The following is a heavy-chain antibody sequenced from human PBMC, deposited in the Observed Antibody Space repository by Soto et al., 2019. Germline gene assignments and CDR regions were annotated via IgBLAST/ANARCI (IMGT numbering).Heavy chain of an antibody. D-gene: IGHD6-6*01. J-gene: IGHJ6*03. Sequence: SGPTLVNPTQTLTLTCTFSGFSLSTSGMCVSWIRQPPGKALEWLARIDWDDDKYYSTSLKTRLTISKDTSKNQVVLTMTNMDPVDTATYYCARTTPCRVGPYSSSSHYYYYYMDVWGKGTTVTVSS. V-gene: IGHV2-70*11. CDR2: IDWDDDK. CDR3: ARTTPCRVGPYSSSSHYYYYYMDV. CDR1: GFSLSTSGMC.